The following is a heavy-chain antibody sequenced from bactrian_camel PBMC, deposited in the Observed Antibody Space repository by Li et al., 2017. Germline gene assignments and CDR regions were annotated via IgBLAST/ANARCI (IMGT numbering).Heavy chain of an antibody. V-gene: IGHV3S1*01. D-gene: IGHD6*01. Sequence: HVQLVESGGGLVQPGGSLRLSCVASGFTFSNVNMLWVRQAPGKGLEWVGVIRTAGGSIYYADSVKGRFTLSKDNAKNTVYLQMNSLKSEDTALYSCVATWGSSWYYFDSWGQGTQVTVS. CDR1: GFTFSNVN. CDR3: VATWGSSWYYFDS. CDR2: IRTAGGSI. J-gene: IGHJ6*01.